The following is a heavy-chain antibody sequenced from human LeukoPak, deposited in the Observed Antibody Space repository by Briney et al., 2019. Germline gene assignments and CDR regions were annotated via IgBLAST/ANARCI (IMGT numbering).Heavy chain of an antibody. CDR3: ARFRGYEGGYYYVNWFDP. J-gene: IGHJ5*02. CDR1: GFTFSSYW. CDR2: INSDGSST. V-gene: IGHV3-74*01. Sequence: GGSLRLSCAASGFTFSSYWMHWVRQAPGKGLVWVSRINSDGSSTSYADSVKGRFTISRDNAKNTLYLQMNSLRAEDTAVYYCARFRGYEGGYYYVNWFDPWGQGTLVTVSS. D-gene: IGHD3-22*01.